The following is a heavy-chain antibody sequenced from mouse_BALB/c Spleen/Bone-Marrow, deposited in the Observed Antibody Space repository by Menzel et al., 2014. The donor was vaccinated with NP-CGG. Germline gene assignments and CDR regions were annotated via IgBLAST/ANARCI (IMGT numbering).Heavy chain of an antibody. V-gene: IGHV14-3*02. D-gene: IGHD2-1*01. Sequence: VQLQQSGAELVKPGASVKLSCTASGFNIKDTYMHWVKQRPEQGLEWIGRIDPANGNTKYDPKFQGKATITADTSSNTAYLQLSSLTSEDTAVYYCARYGNYCYAMDYWGQGASVTVSS. CDR3: ARYGNYCYAMDY. CDR2: IDPANGNT. J-gene: IGHJ4*01. CDR1: GFNIKDTY.